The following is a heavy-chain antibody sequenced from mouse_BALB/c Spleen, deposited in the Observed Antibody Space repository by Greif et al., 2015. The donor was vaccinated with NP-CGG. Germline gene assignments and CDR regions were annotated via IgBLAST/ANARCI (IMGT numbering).Heavy chain of an antibody. J-gene: IGHJ4*01. CDR1: GYTFTSYV. V-gene: IGHV1-14*01. Sequence: VQLQQSGPELVKPGASVKMSCKASGYTFTSYVMHWVKQKPGQGLEWIGYINPYNDGTKYNEKFKGKATLTSDKSSSTAYMELSSLTSEDSAVYYCAREESHYYGYGAMDYWGQGTSVTVSS. CDR2: INPYNDGT. D-gene: IGHD1-2*01. CDR3: AREESHYYGYGAMDY.